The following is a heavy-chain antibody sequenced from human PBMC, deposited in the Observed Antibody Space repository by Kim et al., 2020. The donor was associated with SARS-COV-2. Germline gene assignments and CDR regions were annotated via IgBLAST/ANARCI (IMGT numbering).Heavy chain of an antibody. J-gene: IGHJ2*01. D-gene: IGHD3-22*01. Sequence: GESLKISCKGSGYSFTSYWIGWVRQMPGKGLEWMGIIYPGDSDTRYSPSFQGQVTISADKSISTAYLQWSSLKASDTAMYYCARHDSSGYPKHWYFDLWGRGTLVTVSS. CDR2: IYPGDSDT. CDR1: GYSFTSYW. V-gene: IGHV5-51*01. CDR3: ARHDSSGYPKHWYFDL.